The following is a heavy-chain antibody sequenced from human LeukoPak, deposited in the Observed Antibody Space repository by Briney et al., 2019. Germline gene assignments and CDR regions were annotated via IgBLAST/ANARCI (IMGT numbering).Heavy chain of an antibody. J-gene: IGHJ3*02. Sequence: PGGSLRLSCAASGFTFSSYAMSWVRQAPGKGLEWVSAISGSGGRTYYADSVKGWFTISRDNSKNTLYLQMSSLRAEDTAVYYCAKAFATTGYTGSFDIWGQGTMVTVSS. V-gene: IGHV3-23*01. CDR1: GFTFSSYA. CDR2: ISGSGGRT. CDR3: AKAFATTGYTGSFDI. D-gene: IGHD1-26*01.